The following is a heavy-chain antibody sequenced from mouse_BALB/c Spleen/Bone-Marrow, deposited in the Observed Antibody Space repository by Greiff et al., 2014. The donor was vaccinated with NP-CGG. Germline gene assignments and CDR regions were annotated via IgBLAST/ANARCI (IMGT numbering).Heavy chain of an antibody. D-gene: IGHD4-1*01. CDR3: ATGYYFDY. CDR1: GDSTTRGY. Sequence: VQLKESGPSLVKPSQTLSLTCSVTGDSTTRGYRNWIRKFPGNKLEYMGYITYSANTYYNPSLKSRLSITRDTSKNQYYLQLNSVTTEDTATYYCATGYYFDYWGQGTTLTVSS. V-gene: IGHV3-8*02. J-gene: IGHJ2*01. CDR2: ITYSANT.